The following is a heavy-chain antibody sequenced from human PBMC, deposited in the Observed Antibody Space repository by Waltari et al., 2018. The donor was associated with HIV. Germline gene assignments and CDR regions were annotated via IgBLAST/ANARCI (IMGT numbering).Heavy chain of an antibody. CDR2: IYWDDDN. V-gene: IGHV2-5*02. CDR3: VHTTGLYCTTTYCRTFYSGKDV. J-gene: IGHJ6*02. Sequence: QITLKESGPTLVKPTQTLTLTCPFSGFSLSTSGVGVGWIRQPPGKAPEWLALIYWDDDNRYSPSLKSRLTITKDTSKNQVVLTMTNMDPVDTATYYCVHTTGLYCTTTYCRTFYSGKDVWGQGTTVTVSS. CDR1: GFSLSTSGVG. D-gene: IGHD2-8*01.